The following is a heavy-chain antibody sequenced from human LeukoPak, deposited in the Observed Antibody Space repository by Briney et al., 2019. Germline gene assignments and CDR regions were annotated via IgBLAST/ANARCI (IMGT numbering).Heavy chain of an antibody. CDR2: IIPIFGTA. Sequence: GASVKVSCKASGGTFSSYAISWVRQAPGQGLEWMGGIIPIFGTANYAQKFQGRVTITTDESTSTAYMELSSLRSEDTAVYYCARVRYCSSTSCSHFDYWGQGTLVTVSS. CDR3: ARVRYCSSTSCSHFDY. J-gene: IGHJ4*02. V-gene: IGHV1-69*05. CDR1: GGTFSSYA. D-gene: IGHD2-2*01.